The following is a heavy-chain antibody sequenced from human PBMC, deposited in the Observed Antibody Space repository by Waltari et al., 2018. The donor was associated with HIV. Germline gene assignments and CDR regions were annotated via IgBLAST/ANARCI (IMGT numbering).Heavy chain of an antibody. CDR3: ARDPQQLAQDYFDY. CDR2: ICYDGSNK. D-gene: IGHD6-13*01. Sequence: QVQLVESGGGVVQPGRSMRPSCAASGVTFRSYGMHCVLQAPGKGLEWVAVICYDGSNKYYADSVKGRFTISRDNSKNTLYLQMNSLRAEDTAVYYCARDPQQLAQDYFDYWGQGTLVTVSS. CDR1: GVTFRSYG. J-gene: IGHJ4*02. V-gene: IGHV3-33*01.